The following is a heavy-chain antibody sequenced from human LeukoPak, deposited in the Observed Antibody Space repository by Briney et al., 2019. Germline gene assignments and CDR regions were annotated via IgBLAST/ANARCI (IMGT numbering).Heavy chain of an antibody. CDR3: TRLDYYDSSGYYYGWNYFDY. J-gene: IGHJ4*02. Sequence: GGSLRLSCAASGFTFSGSALHCVRQASGKGLEWVGRIRSKANSYATAYAASVKGRFTISRDDSKNTAYLQMNSLKTEDTAVYYCTRLDYYDSSGYYYGWNYFDYWGQGTLVTVSS. CDR2: IRSKANSYAT. D-gene: IGHD3-22*01. V-gene: IGHV3-73*01. CDR1: GFTFSGSA.